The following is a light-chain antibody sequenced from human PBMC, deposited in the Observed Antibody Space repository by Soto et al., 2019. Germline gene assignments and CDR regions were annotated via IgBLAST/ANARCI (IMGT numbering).Light chain of an antibody. J-gene: IGKJ1*01. CDR2: RAS. Sequence: EIVMTQSPATLSVSPGERATLSCRASQSVSTNLAWYQQRPGQAPRLLVYRASMRATGIPAKFIGSGSGTDFTITICCLESEDFAGYYFQQYNNWPRAFGQGTKVDIK. CDR3: QQYNNWPRA. CDR1: QSVSTN. V-gene: IGKV3D-15*01.